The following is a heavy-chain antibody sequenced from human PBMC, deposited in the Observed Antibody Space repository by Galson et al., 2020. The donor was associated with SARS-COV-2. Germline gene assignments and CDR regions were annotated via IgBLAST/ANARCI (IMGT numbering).Heavy chain of an antibody. CDR2: IWYDGSNK. CDR1: GFTFSSYG. CDR3: ARERTDVYGDYVGFDY. Sequence: GGSLRLSCAASGFTFSSYGMHWVRQAPGKGLEWVAVIWYDGSNKYYADSVKGRFTISRDNSKNTLYLQMNSLRAEDTAVYYCARERTDVYGDYVGFDYWGQGTLVTVSS. V-gene: IGHV3-33*01. J-gene: IGHJ4*02. D-gene: IGHD4-17*01.